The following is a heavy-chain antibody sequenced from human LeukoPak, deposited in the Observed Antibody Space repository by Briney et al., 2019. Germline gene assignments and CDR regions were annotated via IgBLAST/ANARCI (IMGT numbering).Heavy chain of an antibody. D-gene: IGHD4-11*01. CDR1: GFTFSSYA. Sequence: GRSLRLSCAASGFTFSSYAMHWVRQAPGKGLEWVAVIPYDGSNKYYADSVKGRFTISRDNSKNTLYLQMNSLRAEDTAVYYCARSPLTTHTEMDVWGKGTTVTVSS. J-gene: IGHJ6*04. V-gene: IGHV3-30*01. CDR3: ARSPLTTHTEMDV. CDR2: IPYDGSNK.